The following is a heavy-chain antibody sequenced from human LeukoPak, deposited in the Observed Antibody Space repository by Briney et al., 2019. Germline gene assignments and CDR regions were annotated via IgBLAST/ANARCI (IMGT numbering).Heavy chain of an antibody. Sequence: ASVKVSCKASGYTFTGHYMHWVRQAPGQGLEWMGWINPNSGGTSFAQKFQGRVTMTRDTSISTAYMELSRLRFDDTAVYYCARDRAYSSGRDDTFDLWGQGTMVIVSS. CDR1: GYTFTGHY. CDR3: ARDRAYSSGRDDTFDL. J-gene: IGHJ3*01. D-gene: IGHD3-22*01. V-gene: IGHV1-2*02. CDR2: INPNSGGT.